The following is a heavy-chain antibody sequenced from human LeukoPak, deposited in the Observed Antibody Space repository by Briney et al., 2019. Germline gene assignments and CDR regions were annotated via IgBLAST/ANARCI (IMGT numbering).Heavy chain of an antibody. J-gene: IGHJ3*01. CDR3: ARHIPVSYDAFDL. CDR1: DGSITGYY. D-gene: IGHD6-19*01. CDR2: VYYTGRT. Sequence: SETLPLTCSVSDGSITGYYWSWIRQPPGKGLEWIAYVYYTGRTLYNPSLESRVTISVDTSKTQFSLKLTSVTAADTAVYYCARHIPVSYDAFDLWGRGTTVTVSS. V-gene: IGHV4-59*08.